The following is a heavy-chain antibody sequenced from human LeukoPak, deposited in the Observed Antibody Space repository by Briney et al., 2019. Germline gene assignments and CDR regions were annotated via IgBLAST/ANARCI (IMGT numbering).Heavy chain of an antibody. D-gene: IGHD2-2*02. CDR1: GYTFTIYY. J-gene: IGHJ4*02. V-gene: IGHV1-2*02. CDR3: ARNPAYCTSTSCYNDY. Sequence: ASVKVSWKTSGYTFTIYYMHWVRQAPGQGLEWMGWINPNSGATTYAQRFQGRVTMTRDTSISTAYMGLSRLRSDDTAVYYCARNPAYCTSTSCYNDYWGQGTLVAVSS. CDR2: INPNSGAT.